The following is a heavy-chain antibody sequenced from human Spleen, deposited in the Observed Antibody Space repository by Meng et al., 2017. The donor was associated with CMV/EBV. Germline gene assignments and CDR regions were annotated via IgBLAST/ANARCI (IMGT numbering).Heavy chain of an antibody. CDR3: AKLGEGGNSGSGYYYYGMDV. CDR2: ISGSGGST. J-gene: IGHJ6*02. CDR1: GFTFRNYA. D-gene: IGHD4-23*01. Sequence: GESLKISCATSGFTFRNYAMSWVRQAPGKGLEWVSAISGSGGSTYYADSVKGRFTISRDNSKNTLYLQMNSLRAEDTAVYYCAKLGEGGNSGSGYYYYGMDVWGQGTTVTVSS. V-gene: IGHV3-23*01.